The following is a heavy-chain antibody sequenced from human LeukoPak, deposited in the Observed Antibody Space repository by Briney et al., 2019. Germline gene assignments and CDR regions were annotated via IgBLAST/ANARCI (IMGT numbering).Heavy chain of an antibody. Sequence: SGGSLRLSCAASGFTFSSHHMSWVRQGPGKRREWVAAIGITGGDTYHSGSMNGRVTISTDKSTNTPYLQMNSLRAEDTAVYYCATDDPTRGLSLDYWGQGTLVTVSS. CDR2: IGITGGDT. CDR1: GFTFSSHH. CDR3: ATDDPTRGLSLDY. J-gene: IGHJ4*02. D-gene: IGHD1-1*01. V-gene: IGHV3-23*01.